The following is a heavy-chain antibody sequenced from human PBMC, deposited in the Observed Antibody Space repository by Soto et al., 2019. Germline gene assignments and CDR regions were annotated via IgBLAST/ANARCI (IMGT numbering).Heavy chain of an antibody. CDR2: ISSSSSTI. Sequence: GGSLRLSCAASGFTFSSYSMNWVRQAPGEGLEWVSYISSSSSTIYYADSVKGRSTISRGNAKNSLYLQMNSLRAEDTAVYYCARIGRLRWGDYWGQGT. CDR3: ARIGRLRWGDY. D-gene: IGHD4-17*01. V-gene: IGHV3-48*01. J-gene: IGHJ4*02. CDR1: GFTFSSYS.